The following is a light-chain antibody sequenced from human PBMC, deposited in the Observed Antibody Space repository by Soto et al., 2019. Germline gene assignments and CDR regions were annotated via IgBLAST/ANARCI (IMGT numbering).Light chain of an antibody. CDR3: RQYNSYSYT. J-gene: IGKJ2*01. CDR2: DAS. CDR1: QSISSW. Sequence: DIQMTQSPSTLSASVGDRVTITCRASQSISSWLAWYQQKPGKAPKLLIYDASSLEGGVPSRFSGSGSGTEFTLTISSLQPDDFATYYCRQYNSYSYTFGQGTKLEIK. V-gene: IGKV1-5*01.